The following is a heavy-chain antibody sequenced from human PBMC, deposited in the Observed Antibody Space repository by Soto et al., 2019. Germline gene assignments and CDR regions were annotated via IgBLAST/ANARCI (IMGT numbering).Heavy chain of an antibody. V-gene: IGHV3-23*01. Sequence: GGPLRLSCAASGFKFSNYAMSWVRQAPGKGLEWVSLISATGGGTYYADSVKGRFTISRDNSHNTLYLQVHSLTAEDTAVYYCAKDRRAGGNSAFYFDFWGQGAQVTVSS. CDR3: AKDRRAGGNSAFYFDF. CDR1: GFKFSNYA. D-gene: IGHD3-16*01. J-gene: IGHJ4*02. CDR2: ISATGGGT.